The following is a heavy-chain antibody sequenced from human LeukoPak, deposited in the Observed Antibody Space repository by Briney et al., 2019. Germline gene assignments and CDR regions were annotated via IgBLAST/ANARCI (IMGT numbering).Heavy chain of an antibody. D-gene: IGHD2-21*02. V-gene: IGHV3-66*01. CDR1: GFTFSSYA. Sequence: PGGSLRLSCAASGFTFSSYAMSWVRQAPGKGLEWLSVIYSGGSTYYADSVKGRFTISRDNSKNTVYLQMNTLRVEDTAVYYCARGGSVPATRSFDYWGQGTLVTVSS. CDR3: ARGGSVPATRSFDY. CDR2: IYSGGST. J-gene: IGHJ4*02.